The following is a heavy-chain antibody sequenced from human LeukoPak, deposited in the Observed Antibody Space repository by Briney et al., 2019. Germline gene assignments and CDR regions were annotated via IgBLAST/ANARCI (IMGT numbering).Heavy chain of an antibody. V-gene: IGHV3-7*01. CDR3: AKDRGDYNVWSGYSNYYYFMDV. CDR2: IKQDGSDK. CDR1: GFTFRSYW. D-gene: IGHD3-3*01. Sequence: GGSLRLSCAASGFTFRSYWMTWVRQAPGKGLEWVANIKQDGSDKYYMDSVKGRFTLSRDNAKNLLYLQMKSLRAEDTAVYYCAKDRGDYNVWSGYSNYYYFMDVWGKGTTVTVSS. J-gene: IGHJ6*03.